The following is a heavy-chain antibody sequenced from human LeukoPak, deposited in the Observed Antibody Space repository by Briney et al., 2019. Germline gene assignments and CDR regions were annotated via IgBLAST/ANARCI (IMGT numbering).Heavy chain of an antibody. D-gene: IGHD3-3*01. Sequence: PSETLSLTCAVYGGSFSGYYWSWIRQPPGKGLEWIGEINHSGSTNYNPSLKSRVTISVDTSKNQFSLKLSSVTAADTAVYYCARGKIFGEVPAYYMDVWGKGTTVTVSS. CDR1: GGSFSGYY. V-gene: IGHV4-34*01. CDR3: ARGKIFGEVPAYYMDV. CDR2: INHSGST. J-gene: IGHJ6*03.